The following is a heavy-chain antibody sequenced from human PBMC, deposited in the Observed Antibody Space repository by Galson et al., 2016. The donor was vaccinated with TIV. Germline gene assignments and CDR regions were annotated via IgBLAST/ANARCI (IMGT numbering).Heavy chain of an antibody. V-gene: IGHV4-39*01. J-gene: IGHJ4*02. Sequence: ETLSLTCSVSGGSISSSGYFWGWIRQPPGKGLEWIGSIDYTGTTYYNPSFTSRVTISIDTSKNEFSLKLSSVTAADTAMYYCARHVGKWMDYFDYWGQGTLVTVSS. CDR1: GGSISSSGYF. D-gene: IGHD6-19*01. CDR3: ARHVGKWMDYFDY. CDR2: IDYTGTT.